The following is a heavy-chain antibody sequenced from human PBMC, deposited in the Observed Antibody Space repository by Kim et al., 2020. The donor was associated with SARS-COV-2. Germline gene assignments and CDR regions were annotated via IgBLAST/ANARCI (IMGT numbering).Heavy chain of an antibody. V-gene: IGHV4-59*01. CDR3: ARDLGGATYFDY. D-gene: IGHD1-26*01. Sequence: TDHPTLKSRVTISVDTSKNQFSLKLSSVTAADTAVYYCARDLGGATYFDYWGQGTLVTVSS. J-gene: IGHJ4*02.